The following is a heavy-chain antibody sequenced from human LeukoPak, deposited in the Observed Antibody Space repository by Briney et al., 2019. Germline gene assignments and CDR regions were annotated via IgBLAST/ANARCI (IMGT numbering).Heavy chain of an antibody. Sequence: GGSVRLSCTASEFAVSSNYMTWGRQAPGKGLEWVSIIYSNNRTYYADSVKGRFTISRHNSDTFYLQLNSLRAEDTAVYYCARRGYNYAEDYWGQGPLGTVSS. J-gene: IGHJ4*02. CDR3: ARRGYNYAEDY. CDR1: EFAVSSNY. V-gene: IGHV3-53*04. CDR2: IYSNNRT. D-gene: IGHD5-18*01.